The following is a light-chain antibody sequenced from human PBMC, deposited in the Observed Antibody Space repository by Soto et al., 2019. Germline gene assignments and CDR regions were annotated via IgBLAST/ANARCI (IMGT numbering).Light chain of an antibody. CDR1: QSVSSSY. CDR3: QQYGGSFIT. CDR2: AAS. J-gene: IGKJ5*01. V-gene: IGKV3-20*01. Sequence: EIVLTQSPGTLSLSPGERATLSCRASQSVSSSYLAWYQQKPGQAPRLLIYAASSRATGIPDRFSGSGSGTDFTLTISRLKPEDFAVYYCQQYGGSFITFGQGTRLEIK.